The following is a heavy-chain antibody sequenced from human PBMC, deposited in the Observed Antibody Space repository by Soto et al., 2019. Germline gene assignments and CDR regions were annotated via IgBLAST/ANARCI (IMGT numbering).Heavy chain of an antibody. V-gene: IGHV5-10-1*01. Sequence: LGESLKISCKGSGYSFTSYWISWVRQMPGKGLEWMGRIDPSDSYTNYSPSFQGHVTISADKSISTAYLQWSSLKASDTAMYYCARGPSSSWPPLGMDVWGQGTTVTVSS. CDR2: IDPSDSYT. D-gene: IGHD6-13*01. CDR3: ARGPSSSWPPLGMDV. CDR1: GYSFTSYW. J-gene: IGHJ6*02.